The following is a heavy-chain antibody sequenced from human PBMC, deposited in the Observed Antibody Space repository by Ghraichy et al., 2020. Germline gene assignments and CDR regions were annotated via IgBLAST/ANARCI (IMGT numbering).Heavy chain of an antibody. CDR1: GFTFSNAW. V-gene: IGHV3-15*01. CDR3: TTLGLSDT. J-gene: IGHJ5*02. Sequence: GGSLRLSCAASGFTFSNAWMSWVRQALGKGLEWLGRIRSKADGGTTDYAAPVKGRFFFSRDDSKDTLYLQMNSLKTEDTAVYYCTTLGLSDTWGQGTLVTVSS. CDR2: IRSKADGGTT. D-gene: IGHD2/OR15-2a*01.